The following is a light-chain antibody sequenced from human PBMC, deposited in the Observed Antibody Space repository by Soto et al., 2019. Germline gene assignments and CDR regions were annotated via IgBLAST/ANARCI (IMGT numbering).Light chain of an antibody. Sequence: DTQMTQSPSSLSASVGDRVTISCQASQDISKYLNWYQQHPGKAPRLLIYDASSLDAGVPSRFSGSGSGTDFTFTIDSLQPEDIATYFCQQFDTLPPAFGQGTKLEIK. J-gene: IGKJ2*01. CDR3: QQFDTLPPA. V-gene: IGKV1-33*01. CDR1: QDISKY. CDR2: DAS.